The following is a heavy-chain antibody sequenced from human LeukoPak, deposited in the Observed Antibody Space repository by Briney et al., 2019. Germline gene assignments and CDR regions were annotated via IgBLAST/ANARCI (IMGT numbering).Heavy chain of an antibody. CDR1: GGSISSYY. D-gene: IGHD2-2*03. Sequence: SETLSLTCTVSGGSISSYYWSWIRQPAGKGLEWIGRIYTSGTPNYNPSLKSRVTMSLDTSKNQFSLKLSSVTVEDKAVYYCARDLMDPNWFDPWGQRSLVTVPP. V-gene: IGHV4-4*07. CDR2: IYTSGTP. CDR3: ARDLMDPNWFDP. J-gene: IGHJ5*02.